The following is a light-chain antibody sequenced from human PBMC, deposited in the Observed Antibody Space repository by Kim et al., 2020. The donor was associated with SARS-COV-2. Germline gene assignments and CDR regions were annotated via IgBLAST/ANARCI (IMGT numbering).Light chain of an antibody. Sequence: SYELTQPPSVSVSPGQTASITCSGDKLGDKYACWYQQKPGQSPVLVIYQDSKRPSGIPERFSGSNSGNTATLTISGTQATDEADYYCQASDSSTAVFGGGTKLTVL. CDR1: KLGDKY. CDR2: QDS. CDR3: QASDSSTAV. V-gene: IGLV3-1*01. J-gene: IGLJ3*02.